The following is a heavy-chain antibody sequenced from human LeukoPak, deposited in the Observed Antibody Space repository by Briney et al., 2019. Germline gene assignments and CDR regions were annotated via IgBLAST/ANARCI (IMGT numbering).Heavy chain of an antibody. J-gene: IGHJ6*02. CDR3: ARRSGIAAAGTGNGMDV. CDR2: IDPSDSYT. CDR1: GYSFTSYW. D-gene: IGHD6-13*01. V-gene: IGHV5-10-1*01. Sequence: GESLKISCKGFGYSFTSYWISWVRQMPGKGLEWMGRIDPSDSYTNYSPSFQGHVTISADKSISTAYLQWSSLKASDTAMYYCARRSGIAAAGTGNGMDVWGQGTTVTVSS.